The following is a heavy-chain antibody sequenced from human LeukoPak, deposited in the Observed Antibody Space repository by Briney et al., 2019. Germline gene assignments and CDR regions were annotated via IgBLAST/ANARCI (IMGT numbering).Heavy chain of an antibody. CDR3: ATRAPTYYDFWSGYEDDFDL. D-gene: IGHD3-3*01. CDR1: GGSISSGGYY. Sequence: SETLSLTCTVSGGSISSGGYYWSWIRQHPGKGLEWIGYIYYSGSTYYNPSLKSRVTISVDTSKNQFSLKLSSVTAADTAVYYCATRAPTYYDFWSGYEDDFDLWGQGTMVTVSS. CDR2: IYYSGST. V-gene: IGHV4-31*03. J-gene: IGHJ3*01.